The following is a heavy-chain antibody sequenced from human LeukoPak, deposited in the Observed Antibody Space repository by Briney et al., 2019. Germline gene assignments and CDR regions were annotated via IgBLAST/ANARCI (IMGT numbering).Heavy chain of an antibody. CDR2: INPDGSTR. J-gene: IGHJ4*02. CDR1: GFTFSTSW. V-gene: IGHV3-7*01. Sequence: GGSLRLSCVTSGFTFSTSWMSWVRQAPGKGLEWVASINPDGSTRHHEDSVKGRFTISRDNAKKSLSLQMGALRAEDTAVYFCAKLLGTATRYDYWGLGTLVIVSS. D-gene: IGHD1-7*01. CDR3: AKLLGTATRYDY.